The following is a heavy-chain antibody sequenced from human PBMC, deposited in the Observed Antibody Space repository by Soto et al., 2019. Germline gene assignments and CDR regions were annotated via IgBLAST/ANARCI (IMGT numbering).Heavy chain of an antibody. CDR2: ISWNSGSI. V-gene: IGHV3-9*01. CDR3: AKDRGGDYYGSGSYYKGLDY. J-gene: IGHJ4*02. Sequence: EVQLVEPGGALVQPGRSLRLSCAASGFTFDDYGMHWVRQPPGKGLEWVSGISWNSGSIGYADSVKGRFTISRDNAKNSLYLQMNSLRAEDTALYYCAKDRGGDYYGSGSYYKGLDYWGQGTLVTVSS. CDR1: GFTFDDYG. D-gene: IGHD3-10*01.